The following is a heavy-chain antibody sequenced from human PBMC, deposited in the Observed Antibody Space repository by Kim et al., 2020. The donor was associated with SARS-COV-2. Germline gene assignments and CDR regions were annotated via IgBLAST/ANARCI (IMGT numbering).Heavy chain of an antibody. CDR1: GFTFSSYA. CDR2: ISGSGGST. Sequence: GGSLRLSCAASGFTFSSYAMSWVRQAPGKGLEWVSAISGSGGSTYYADSVKGRFTISRDNSKNTLYLQMNSLRAEDTAVYYCAKGALLIAAGHRIHDAFDIWGQGTMVTVSS. J-gene: IGHJ3*02. D-gene: IGHD6-13*01. CDR3: AKGALLIAAGHRIHDAFDI. V-gene: IGHV3-23*01.